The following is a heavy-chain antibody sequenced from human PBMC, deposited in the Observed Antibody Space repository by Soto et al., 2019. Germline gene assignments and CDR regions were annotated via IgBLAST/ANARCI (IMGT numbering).Heavy chain of an antibody. CDR2: IYYNEST. J-gene: IGHJ4*02. CDR3: ARGVYSSSSLGY. D-gene: IGHD6-6*01. Sequence: PSETLSLTCTFSGGSISSGGYYWSWIRQHPGKGVACIDYIYYNESTYYNPSLKSRVTISVDTSKNQFSLKLSSVTAADTAVYYCARGVYSSSSLGYWGQGTLVTVSS. V-gene: IGHV4-31*03. CDR1: GGSISSGGYY.